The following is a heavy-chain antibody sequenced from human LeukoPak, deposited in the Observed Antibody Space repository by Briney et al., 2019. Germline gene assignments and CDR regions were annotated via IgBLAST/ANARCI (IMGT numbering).Heavy chain of an antibody. CDR2: ISGGGGNI. Sequence: GGSLRLSCAASGFIFSSYSMNWVRQAPGKGLEWISYISGGGGNIHYADSVEGRFTISRDNAKNSVYLQMNSLRAEDSAVYYCAREHYSSSWDDYWGQGTLVTVSS. V-gene: IGHV3-48*01. CDR1: GFIFSSYS. D-gene: IGHD6-13*01. J-gene: IGHJ4*02. CDR3: AREHYSSSWDDY.